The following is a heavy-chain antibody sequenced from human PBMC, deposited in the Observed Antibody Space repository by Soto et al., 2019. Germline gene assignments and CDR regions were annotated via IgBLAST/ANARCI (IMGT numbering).Heavy chain of an antibody. D-gene: IGHD2-2*01. Sequence: GASVKVSCKTYGYTFSNYFLHWVRQAPGQGPEWMGWINPNSGNTNYAQKLQGRVTMTTDTSTSTAYMELRSLRSDDTAMYYCASRCSSTSCYGQDYYYGMDVWGQGTTVTVSS. J-gene: IGHJ6*02. CDR2: INPNSGNT. V-gene: IGHV1-18*01. CDR1: GYTFSNYF. CDR3: ASRCSSTSCYGQDYYYGMDV.